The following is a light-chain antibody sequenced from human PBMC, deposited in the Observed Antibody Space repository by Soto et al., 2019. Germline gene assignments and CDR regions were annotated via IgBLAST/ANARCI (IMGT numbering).Light chain of an antibody. Sequence: QSALTQPASVSGSPGQSITISCTGTSSDVGLYNYVSWYQQHPGKAPKLLIYDVTNRPSGASNRFSGSKSGNTASLTISGLQAEDEADYYCSSKRDGNTLVVFGGGTKLTVL. CDR3: SSKRDGNTLVV. CDR1: SSDVGLYNY. CDR2: DVT. J-gene: IGLJ2*01. V-gene: IGLV2-14*03.